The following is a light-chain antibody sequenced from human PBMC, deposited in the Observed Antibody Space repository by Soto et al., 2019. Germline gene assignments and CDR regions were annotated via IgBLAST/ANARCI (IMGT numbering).Light chain of an antibody. CDR1: SSDVGGYNY. V-gene: IGLV2-14*01. CDR2: YVT. Sequence: QYALTQPASVSGSPGQSITISCTGTSSDVGGYNYVSWYQQHPVKAPKLMIYYVTNRPSGVSDRVSGSKSGKTASLTISGLQAEDEADYYCSSYTSSSTPHVFGTGTKVTVL. J-gene: IGLJ1*01. CDR3: SSYTSSSTPHV.